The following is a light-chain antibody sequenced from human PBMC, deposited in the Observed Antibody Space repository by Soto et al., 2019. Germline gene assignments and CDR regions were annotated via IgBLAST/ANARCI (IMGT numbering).Light chain of an antibody. J-gene: IGKJ5*01. CDR1: QSIAGY. V-gene: IGKV1-39*01. Sequence: DIRMTHSPTSRCADFLDRVTITCRASQSIAGYLSWYQQRPGKAPKFLIYSASSLQRGVPSRFSGSGSGTDFSLTINGLQPEDFATYFCQQSLSVPITFGQGTRLEIK. CDR3: QQSLSVPIT. CDR2: SAS.